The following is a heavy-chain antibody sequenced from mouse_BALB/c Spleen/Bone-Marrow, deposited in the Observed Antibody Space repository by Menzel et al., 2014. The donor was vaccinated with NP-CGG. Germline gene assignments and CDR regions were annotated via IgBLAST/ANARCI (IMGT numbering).Heavy chain of an antibody. CDR2: INPYNDVT. J-gene: IGHJ2*01. V-gene: IGHV1-18*01. CDR1: GYTFTEYT. Sequence: VQLQQPGPELVKPGASVKISCKTSGYTFTEYTMHWMKQSHGRSLEWIGGINPYNDVTTYNQKFKGKATLTVDKSSSTGYMELRSLTSEDSAVYYFTRKKYGNYLFDYWGQGTTHTDSS. CDR3: TRKKYGNYLFDY. D-gene: IGHD2-10*02.